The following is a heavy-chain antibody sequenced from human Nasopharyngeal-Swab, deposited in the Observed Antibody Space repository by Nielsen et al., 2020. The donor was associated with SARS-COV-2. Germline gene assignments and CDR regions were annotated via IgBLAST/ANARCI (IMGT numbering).Heavy chain of an antibody. Sequence: ASVKVSCKASGYTFTSYYIHWVRQAPGQGLEWMGIINPGGGSARYSQNFQGRVTMTRDTSTSTVYMELSSLRSEDTAVYYCARGGDPREVVAATDCFDPWGQGTLVTVSS. CDR2: INPGGGSA. V-gene: IGHV1-46*01. J-gene: IGHJ5*02. CDR1: GYTFTSYY. CDR3: ARGGDPREVVAATDCFDP. D-gene: IGHD2-15*01.